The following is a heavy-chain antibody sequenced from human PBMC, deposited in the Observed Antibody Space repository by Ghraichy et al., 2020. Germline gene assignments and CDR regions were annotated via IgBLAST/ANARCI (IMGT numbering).Heavy chain of an antibody. CDR3: ARGQDRRWPGYYYFYGMDV. V-gene: IGHV6-1*01. CDR2: TYYRSRWYS. Sequence: SQTLSLTCAISGDSVSTYSATWNWIRQSPSRGLEWLGGTYYRSRWYSDYAVSVKSRITINPDTSNNQFSLHLNSVTPEDTAVYYCARGQDRRWPGYYYFYGMDVWGQGTTVTVSS. J-gene: IGHJ6*02. CDR1: GDSVSTYSAT.